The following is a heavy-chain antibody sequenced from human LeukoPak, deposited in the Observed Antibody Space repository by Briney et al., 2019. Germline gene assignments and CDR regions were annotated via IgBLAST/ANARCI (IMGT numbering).Heavy chain of an antibody. CDR1: GGTFSSYA. CDR2: ISAYNGNT. CDR3: ARTMVRGASTGGWFDP. V-gene: IGHV1-18*01. J-gene: IGHJ5*02. Sequence: ASVKVSCKASGGTFSSYAISWVRQAPGQGLEWMGWISAYNGNTNYAQKLQGRVTMTTDTSTSTAYMEPRSLRSDDTALYYCARTMVRGASTGGWFDPWGQGTLVTVSS. D-gene: IGHD3-10*01.